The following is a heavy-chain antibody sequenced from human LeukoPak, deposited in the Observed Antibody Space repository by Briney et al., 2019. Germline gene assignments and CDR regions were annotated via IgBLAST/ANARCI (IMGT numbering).Heavy chain of an antibody. CDR2: IIPILGIA. V-gene: IGHV1-69*04. D-gene: IGHD2-21*02. CDR1: GGTFSSYA. CDR3: ARDSSAVVTARYNWFDP. Sequence: SVKVSCKASGGTFSSYAISWVRQAPGQGLEWMGRIIPILGIANYAQKFQGRVTITADKSTSTAYMELSSLGSEDTAVYYCARDSSAVVTARYNWFDPWGQGTLVTVSS. J-gene: IGHJ5*02.